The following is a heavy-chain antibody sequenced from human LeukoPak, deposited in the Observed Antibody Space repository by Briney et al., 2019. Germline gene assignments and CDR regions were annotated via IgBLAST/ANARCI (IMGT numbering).Heavy chain of an antibody. CDR2: INPNSGGTT. CDR3: ARGGHDGSSWPLNFDY. CDR1: GYTFTDYY. J-gene: IGHJ4*02. Sequence: ASVKVSCKASGYTFTDYYMHWVRQAPGQGLEGMGWINPNSGGTTNFAQKFQDRVTMTRDTSITTAYMELSRLRSDDTAMYYCARGGHDGSSWPLNFDYWGQGTLVTVSS. V-gene: IGHV1-2*02. D-gene: IGHD6-13*01.